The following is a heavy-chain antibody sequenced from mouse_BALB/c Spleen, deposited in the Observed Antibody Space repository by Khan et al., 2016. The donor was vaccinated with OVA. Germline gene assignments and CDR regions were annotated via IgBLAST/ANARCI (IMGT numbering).Heavy chain of an antibody. V-gene: IGHV1S56*01. CDR3: ARWGGNYPSYTMDY. CDR2: IYPGSINS. Sequence: VQLLESGPELVKPGASVRISCKASGYIFKSYYIHWVKQRPGQGLEWIGGIYPGSINSNYNENFKGKATLTADKSSSTAYMQLSSLTSEDSAVYFCARWGGNYPSYTMDYWGQGTSVTVSS. D-gene: IGHD2-1*01. CDR1: GYIFKSYY. J-gene: IGHJ4*01.